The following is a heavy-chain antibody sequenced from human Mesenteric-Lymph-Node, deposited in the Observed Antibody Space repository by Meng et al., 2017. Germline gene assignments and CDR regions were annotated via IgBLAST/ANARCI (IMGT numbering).Heavy chain of an antibody. CDR2: IIPIFGTA. D-gene: IGHD3-22*01. Sequence: QGQLVQSGAEGTKPGASVKVSCKASGYTFTSYGISWVRQAPGQGLEWMGGIIPIFGTANYAQKFQGRVTITADESTSTAYMELSSLRSEDTAVYYCARGPDYYDSSGYFDYWGQGTLVTVSS. CDR3: ARGPDYYDSSGYFDY. J-gene: IGHJ4*02. V-gene: IGHV1-69*13. CDR1: GYTFTSYG.